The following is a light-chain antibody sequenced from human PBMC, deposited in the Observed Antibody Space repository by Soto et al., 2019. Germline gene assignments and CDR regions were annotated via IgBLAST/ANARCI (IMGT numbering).Light chain of an antibody. J-gene: IGLJ1*01. Sequence: QSALTQPASVSGSPGQSITISCTGTSSDVGSYNLVSWYQQHPGKAPKLMIYEGDKRPSGVSNRFSASKSGNTASLTISGLHTEDEADYYCCSYAASRTYVFGTGTRSPS. CDR2: EGD. V-gene: IGLV2-23*01. CDR1: SSDVGSYNL. CDR3: CSYAASRTYV.